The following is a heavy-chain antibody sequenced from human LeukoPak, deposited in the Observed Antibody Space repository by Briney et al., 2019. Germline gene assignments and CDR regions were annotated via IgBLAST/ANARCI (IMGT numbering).Heavy chain of an antibody. V-gene: IGHV3-30*18. Sequence: GGSLRLSCAASGFTFNTYWMHWVRQAPGKGLEWVAVISYDGSNKYYADSVKGRSTISRDNSKNTLYLQMNSLRAEDTAVYYCAKDQSDLAYCGGDCYWTPDHWGQGTLVTVSS. CDR1: GFTFNTYW. CDR3: AKDQSDLAYCGGDCYWTPDH. D-gene: IGHD2-21*02. CDR2: ISYDGSNK. J-gene: IGHJ4*02.